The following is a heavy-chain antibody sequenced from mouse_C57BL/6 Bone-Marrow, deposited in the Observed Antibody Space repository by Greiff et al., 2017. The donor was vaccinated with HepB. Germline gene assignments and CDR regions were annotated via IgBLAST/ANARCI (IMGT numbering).Heavy chain of an antibody. J-gene: IGHJ3*01. CDR3: AGITTVVAKQLGFAY. V-gene: IGHV1-81*01. Sequence: QVTLKVSGAELARPGASVKLSCKASGYTFTSYGISWVKQRTGQGLEWIGEIYPRSGNTYYNEKFKGKATLTADKSSSTAYMELRSLTSEDSAVYFCAGITTVVAKQLGFAYWGQGTLVTVSA. CDR2: IYPRSGNT. CDR1: GYTFTSYG. D-gene: IGHD1-1*01.